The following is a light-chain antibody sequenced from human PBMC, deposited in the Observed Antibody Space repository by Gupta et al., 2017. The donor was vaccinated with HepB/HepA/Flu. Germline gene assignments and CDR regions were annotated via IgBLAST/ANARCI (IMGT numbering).Light chain of an antibody. CDR1: QSIWSN. Sequence: EIVMTQSPATLSVSPGERATLSCRASQSIWSNLDWYQQKPGQAPRRLIFDASTRATGTPARFSGSGYGTEFTLTSSSLQSEDSAVYYCKQYHNWPQTFGQGTKLEIK. CDR2: DAS. J-gene: IGKJ2*01. V-gene: IGKV3-15*01. CDR3: KQYHNWPQT.